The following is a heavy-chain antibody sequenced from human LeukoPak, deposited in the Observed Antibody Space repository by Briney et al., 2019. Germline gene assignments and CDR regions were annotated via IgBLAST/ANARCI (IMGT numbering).Heavy chain of an antibody. CDR1: GFTVSSNY. Sequence: GGSLRLSCAASGFTVSSNYMSWVRQAPGKGLEWVSVIYSGGSTYYADSVKGRFTISRHNSKNTLYLQMSSLRAEDTAAYYCARVRSGGYYQRPYYYGMDVWGQGTTVTVSS. V-gene: IGHV3-53*04. D-gene: IGHD3-22*01. J-gene: IGHJ6*02. CDR2: IYSGGST. CDR3: ARVRSGGYYQRPYYYGMDV.